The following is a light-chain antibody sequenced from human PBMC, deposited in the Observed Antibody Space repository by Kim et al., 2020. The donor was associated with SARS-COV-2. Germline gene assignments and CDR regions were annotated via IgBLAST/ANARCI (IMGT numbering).Light chain of an antibody. Sequence: CVGDRVIITCRASQSINDWLAWYQQKPGKAPKLLIYKASSLESGVPSRFSGSGSGTEFTLSISGLQTEDLATYYCQQYSGDSQTFGQGTKVDIK. J-gene: IGKJ1*01. CDR1: QSINDW. V-gene: IGKV1-5*03. CDR3: QQYSGDSQT. CDR2: KAS.